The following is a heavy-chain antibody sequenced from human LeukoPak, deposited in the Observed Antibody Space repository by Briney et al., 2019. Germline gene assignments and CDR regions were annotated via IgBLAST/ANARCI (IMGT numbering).Heavy chain of an antibody. Sequence: GGSLRLSCAASGFTVSDTYMNWVRQAPGEGLEWVSIIYRGDSAYYADSVKGRFVISRDNSKNTLYLQMNSLRVEDTAVYFCARLSLNTPIGVAGHLDSWGPGTLVIVSS. CDR3: ARLSLNTPIGVAGHLDS. J-gene: IGHJ4*02. V-gene: IGHV3-66*01. CDR1: GFTVSDTY. D-gene: IGHD3-3*01. CDR2: IYRGDSA.